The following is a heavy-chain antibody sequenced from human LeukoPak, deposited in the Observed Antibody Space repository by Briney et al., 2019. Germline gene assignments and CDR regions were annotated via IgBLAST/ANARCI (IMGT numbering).Heavy chain of an antibody. D-gene: IGHD5-18*01. CDR2: TYYRSKWFN. Sequence: SQTLSLTCDISGDSISTNSGAWNWIRQSPSRGLEWLGRTYYRSKWFNDYAVSLKSRIIINADTSKNQFSLQLNSVTPEDTAVYFCAREVTAMVKCHFDYWGQGSLVTVSS. CDR3: AREVTAMVKCHFDY. CDR1: GDSISTNSGA. V-gene: IGHV6-1*01. J-gene: IGHJ4*02.